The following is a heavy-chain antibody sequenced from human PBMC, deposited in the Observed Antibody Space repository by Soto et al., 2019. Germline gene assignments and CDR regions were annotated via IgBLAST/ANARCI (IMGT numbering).Heavy chain of an antibody. J-gene: IGHJ4*02. D-gene: IGHD2-2*01. V-gene: IGHV3-30*18. CDR2: ISYDGSNK. Sequence: GGSLRLSCAASGFTFSSYGMHCVRQAPGKGLEWVAVISYDGSNKYYADSVKGRFTISRDNSKNTLYLQMNSLSAEDTAVYYCAKLGIVVVPAAMPLLSDQDYWGQGTLVTVSS. CDR1: GFTFSSYG. CDR3: AKLGIVVVPAAMPLLSDQDY.